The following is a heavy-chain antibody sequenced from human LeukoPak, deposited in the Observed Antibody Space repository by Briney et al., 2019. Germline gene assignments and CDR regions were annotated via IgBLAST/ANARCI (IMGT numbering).Heavy chain of an antibody. D-gene: IGHD6-19*01. J-gene: IGHJ4*02. Sequence: ASVKVSCKASGYTFTNYHMHWVRQAPGQGLEWMGIINPSGGSTSYAQKFQGRATMTRDMSTRTVYMELSSLRSEDTAVYYCASYLSGWPMKYWGQGTLVTVSS. CDR1: GYTFTNYH. CDR3: ASYLSGWPMKY. V-gene: IGHV1-46*01. CDR2: INPSGGST.